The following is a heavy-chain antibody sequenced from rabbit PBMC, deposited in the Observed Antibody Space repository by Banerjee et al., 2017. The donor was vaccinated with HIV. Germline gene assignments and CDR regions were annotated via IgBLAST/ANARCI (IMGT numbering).Heavy chain of an antibody. CDR1: GIDFSSSYW. J-gene: IGHJ4*01. CDR2: IYAGGSGIT. D-gene: IGHD3-3*01. V-gene: IGHV1S40*01. CDR3: ARSAGDGGSGPYYLHL. Sequence: QSLEESRGDLVKPGASLTFTCTASGIDFSSSYWICWVRQAPGKGLEWIACIYAGGSGITYYATWAKGRFTISRTSSTTVTLQMTSLTAADTATYFCARSAGDGGSGPYYLHLWGPGTLVTVS.